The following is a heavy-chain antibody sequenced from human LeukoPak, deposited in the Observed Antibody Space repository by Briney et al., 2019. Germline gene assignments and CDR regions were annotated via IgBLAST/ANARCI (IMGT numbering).Heavy chain of an antibody. CDR2: ISGSGGST. V-gene: IGHV3-23*01. J-gene: IGHJ4*02. CDR1: GFTFSSYA. D-gene: IGHD2-15*01. CDR3: AKDLDIVVVVAVTVDY. Sequence: PGGSLRLSCAASGFTFSSYAMSWVRQAPGKGLEWVSAISGSGGSTHYADSVKGRFTISRDNSKNTLYLQMNSLRAEDTAVYYCAKDLDIVVVVAVTVDYWGQGTLVTVPS.